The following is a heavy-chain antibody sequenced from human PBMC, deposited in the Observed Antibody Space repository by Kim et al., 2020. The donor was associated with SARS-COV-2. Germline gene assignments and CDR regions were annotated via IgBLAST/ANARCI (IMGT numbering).Heavy chain of an antibody. CDR3: AKDYTPDTGWGFDY. D-gene: IGHD6-19*01. V-gene: IGHV3-23*01. CDR1: GFTFSGFS. Sequence: GGSLRLSCAASGFTFSGFSMSWVRQAPGRGLEWVSSIYANGRSVVYADSVKGRFTTSRDSSRETLYLQMNSLRVEDTAIYYCAKDYTPDTGWGFDYWGRGTLVTVSS. CDR2: IYANGRSV. J-gene: IGHJ4*02.